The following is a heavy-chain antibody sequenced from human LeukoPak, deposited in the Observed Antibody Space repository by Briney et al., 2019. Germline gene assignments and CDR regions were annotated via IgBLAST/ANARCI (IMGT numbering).Heavy chain of an antibody. CDR2: ISSSSSYI. CDR1: GFTFSSYS. CDR3: AREGGPTGLDY. Sequence: GGSLRLSCAASGFTFSSYSMNWVRQAPGKGLEGVSSISSSSSYIYYADSVKGRFTISRDNSKNTLYLQMGSLRPDDMAVYYCAREGGPTGLDYWGQGTLVTVSS. J-gene: IGHJ4*02. D-gene: IGHD1-1*01. V-gene: IGHV3-21*06.